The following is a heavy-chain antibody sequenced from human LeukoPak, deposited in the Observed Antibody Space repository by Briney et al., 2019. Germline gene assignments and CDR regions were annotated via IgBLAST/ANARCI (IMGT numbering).Heavy chain of an antibody. CDR2: IYSGGST. CDR3: TRAGQWTYGFQDY. Sequence: QPGGSLRLSCAASGITVSTYYMSWVRQAPGKGLEWVSIIYSGGSTYYADSVKGRFTISKDNSKSTLYLQMNSLRAEDTAVYYCTRAGQWTYGFQDYWGQGTLVTVSS. V-gene: IGHV3-66*01. CDR1: GITVSTYY. J-gene: IGHJ4*02. D-gene: IGHD3-10*01.